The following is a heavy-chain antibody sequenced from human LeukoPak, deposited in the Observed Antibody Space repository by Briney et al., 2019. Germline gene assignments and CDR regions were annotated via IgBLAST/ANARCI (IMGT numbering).Heavy chain of an antibody. V-gene: IGHV4-59*01. CDR2: IYYSGST. CDR3: AREAYGDYNWFDP. Sequence: PSETLSLTCTVSGGSISSYYWSWIRQPPGKGLEWIGYIYYSGSTNYNPSLKSRVTISVDTSKNQLSLKLSSVTAADTAVYYCAREAYGDYNWFDPWGQGTLVTVSS. D-gene: IGHD4-17*01. J-gene: IGHJ5*02. CDR1: GGSISSYY.